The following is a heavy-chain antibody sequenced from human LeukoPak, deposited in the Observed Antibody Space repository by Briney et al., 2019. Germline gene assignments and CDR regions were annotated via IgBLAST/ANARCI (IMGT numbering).Heavy chain of an antibody. CDR3: ARMATAAGTFYFDY. Sequence: PGGSLRLSCAAAGLTFSSYSMNWVRQAPGKGLEWVSYISRSSSTIYYADSVKGRFTISRDNTKNSLYLQMNSLRAEDTAVYYCARMATAAGTFYFDYWGQGTLVTVSS. D-gene: IGHD6-13*01. CDR1: GLTFSSYS. V-gene: IGHV3-48*04. J-gene: IGHJ4*02. CDR2: ISRSSSTI.